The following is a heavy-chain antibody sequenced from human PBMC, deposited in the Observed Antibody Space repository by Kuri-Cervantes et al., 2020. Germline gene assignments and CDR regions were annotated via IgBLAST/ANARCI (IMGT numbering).Heavy chain of an antibody. V-gene: IGHV1-18*04. CDR1: GYTFTYRY. D-gene: IGHD1-14*01. CDR2: ISAYNGNT. CDR3: ARWTTGNWFDP. J-gene: IGHJ5*02. Sequence: ASVKVSCKASGYTFTYRYLHWVRQAPGQALEWMGWISAYNGNTNYAQKLQGRVTMTTDTSTSTAYMELRSLRSDDTAVYYCARWTTGNWFDPWGQGTLVTVSS.